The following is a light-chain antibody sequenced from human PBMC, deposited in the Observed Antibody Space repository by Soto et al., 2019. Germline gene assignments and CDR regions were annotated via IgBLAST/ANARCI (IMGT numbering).Light chain of an antibody. CDR1: QSVYNN. J-gene: IGKJ1*01. CDR2: GAS. V-gene: IGKV3-15*01. Sequence: EIVMTQSPATLSVSPGERATLSCRASQSVYNNLAWYQQKPGQAPRLLIYGASTRATGIPARFSGSGSGTEFTLTISSLQSEDFAVYYCQQYGSSPGWTFGQGTKVEIK. CDR3: QQYGSSPGWT.